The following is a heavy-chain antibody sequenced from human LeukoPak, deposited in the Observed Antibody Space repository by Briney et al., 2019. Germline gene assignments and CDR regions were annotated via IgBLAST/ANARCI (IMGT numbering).Heavy chain of an antibody. Sequence: GGSLRLSCAASGFTFSSYAMNWVRQAPGKGLEWVSGISGSGGSTYYADSVKGRFTISRDNSKNTLYLQMNSLRAEDTAVYYCAQQGVYFRGLGYCSGGSCHTFDYFDYWGQGTLVTVSS. CDR1: GFTFSSYA. D-gene: IGHD2-15*01. J-gene: IGHJ4*02. CDR3: AQQGVYFRGLGYCSGGSCHTFDYFDY. CDR2: ISGSGGST. V-gene: IGHV3-23*01.